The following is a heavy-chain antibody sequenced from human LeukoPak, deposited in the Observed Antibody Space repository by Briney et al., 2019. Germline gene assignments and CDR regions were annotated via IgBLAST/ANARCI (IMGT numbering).Heavy chain of an antibody. CDR2: ISPDGSTT. CDR3: TRDFDFSSAI. CDR1: GFTFSSYW. V-gene: IGHV3-74*01. Sequence: GGSLRLSCAASGFTFSSYWMHWVRQAPGKGLVWISRISPDGSTTGHADSVKGRFTTFRDNAKNTLFLQMNSLRAEDTAVYYCTRDFDFSSAIWGQGTLVTVSS. D-gene: IGHD3-3*01. J-gene: IGHJ4*02.